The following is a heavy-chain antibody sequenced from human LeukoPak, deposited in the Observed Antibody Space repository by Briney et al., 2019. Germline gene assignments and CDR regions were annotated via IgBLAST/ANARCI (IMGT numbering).Heavy chain of an antibody. J-gene: IGHJ4*02. Sequence: SGPTLVKPTQTLTLTCTFSGFSLTTGGVAVGWIRQPPGKALEWLALIYGNDDKRYSPSVKSRLTITKDTSKNQVVLTMANMDPVDTATYYCAHRQVSSFDYWGQGLLVTVSS. V-gene: IGHV2-5*01. CDR3: AHRQVSSFDY. CDR2: IYGNDDK. CDR1: GFSLTTGGVA.